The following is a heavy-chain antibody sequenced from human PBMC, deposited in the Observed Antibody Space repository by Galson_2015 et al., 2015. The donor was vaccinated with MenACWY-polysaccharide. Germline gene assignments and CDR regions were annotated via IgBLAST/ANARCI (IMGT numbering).Heavy chain of an antibody. D-gene: IGHD3-10*02. CDR2: IQYDAVYK. CDR3: AREGSRIVFLAFDT. V-gene: IGHV3-33*01. CDR1: TVTFRGSG. Sequence: LRLSCAACTVTFRGSGLHWVRQAPGKGLEWVAVIQYDAVYKQYLDSVKGRFSVSRDNSKSTLYLEMNNLRAEDTALYYCAREGSRIVFLAFDTWGQGTMVIVSS. J-gene: IGHJ3*02.